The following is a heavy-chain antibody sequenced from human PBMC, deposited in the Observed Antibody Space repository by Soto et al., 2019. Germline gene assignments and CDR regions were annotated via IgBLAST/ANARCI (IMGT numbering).Heavy chain of an antibody. Sequence: QVQLVQSGAEVKKPGPSGKFSSRALEGTFTAFLITWVRQAPGQGLEGMGGIIPIFGTANYAQKFQGRVTITADESTSTAYMELSSLRSEDTAVYYCARKVVGATRGYYYYGMDVWGQGTTVTVSS. J-gene: IGHJ6*02. CDR3: ARKVVGATRGYYYYGMDV. CDR1: EGTFTAFL. D-gene: IGHD1-26*01. V-gene: IGHV1-69*01. CDR2: IIPIFGTA.